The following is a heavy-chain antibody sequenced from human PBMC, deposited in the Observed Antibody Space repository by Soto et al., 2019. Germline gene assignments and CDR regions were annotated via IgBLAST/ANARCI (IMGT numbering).Heavy chain of an antibody. J-gene: IGHJ6*03. CDR2: IIPIFGTA. Sequence: ASVKVSCKASGGTFSSYAISWVRQAPGQGLEWMGGIIPIFGTANYAQKFQGRVTITADESTSTAYMELSSLRSEDTAVYYCARAGPPQANYYYYYMDVWGKGTTVTVSS. V-gene: IGHV1-69*13. CDR3: ARAGPPQANYYYYYMDV. CDR1: GGTFSSYA.